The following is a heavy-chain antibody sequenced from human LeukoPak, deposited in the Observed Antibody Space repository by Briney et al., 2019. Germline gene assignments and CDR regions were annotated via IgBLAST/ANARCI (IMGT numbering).Heavy chain of an antibody. CDR2: IYHSGST. V-gene: IGHV4-59*08. J-gene: IGHJ4*02. CDR3: ARIPSDYYDFWSGYYDYYFDY. Sequence: NASETLSLTCTVSGGSISSYYWTWIRQPPGKGLEWIGSIYHSGSTYYNPSLKSRVTISVDTSKNQFSLKLSSVTAADTAVYYCARIPSDYYDFWSGYYDYYFDYWGQGTLVTVSS. CDR1: GGSISSYY. D-gene: IGHD3-3*01.